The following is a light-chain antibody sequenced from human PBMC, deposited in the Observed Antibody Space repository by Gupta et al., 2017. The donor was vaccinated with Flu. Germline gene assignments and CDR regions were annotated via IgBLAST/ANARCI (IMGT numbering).Light chain of an antibody. CDR1: GSMSTN. V-gene: IGKV3-15*01. Sequence: ERATPSCSASGSMSTNIAWYQQKPGHAPRLILHVAATRATGIAARFRCSGCGTDFTLTISILQSDDFAFDFCHRQNPCPPSTFGPGTRVDVK. J-gene: IGKJ3*01. CDR2: VAA. CDR3: HRQNPCPPST.